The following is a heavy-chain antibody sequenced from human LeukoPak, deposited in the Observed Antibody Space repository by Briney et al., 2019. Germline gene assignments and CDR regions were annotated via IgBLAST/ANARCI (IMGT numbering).Heavy chain of an antibody. CDR3: ARQPGAGWFDP. V-gene: IGHV5-51*01. Sequence: GESLMISCQASGYSFTSSWIGWARQMPGKGLEWMAIINPGDSDTRYSPSFQGQVTTSADKSISTVYLQWGSLKASDTAMYYCARQPGAGWFDPWGQGTLVTVSS. D-gene: IGHD3-10*01. J-gene: IGHJ5*02. CDR2: INPGDSDT. CDR1: GYSFTSSW.